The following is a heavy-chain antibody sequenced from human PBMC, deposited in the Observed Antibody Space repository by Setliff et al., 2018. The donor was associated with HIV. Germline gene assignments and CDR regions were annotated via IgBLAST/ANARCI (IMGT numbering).Heavy chain of an antibody. V-gene: IGHV4-39*07. CDR3: ARDPHYFDTSGYYSWFYFDY. D-gene: IGHD3-22*01. Sequence: SETLSLTCTVSGDSFSSNSNHWGWIRQPPGKGLEWIGNIKYGGTTYYNPSLKSRVSISIDTSKSQFSLKLTSVTAADTAVYFCARDPHYFDTSGYYSWFYFDYWGHGTLVT. J-gene: IGHJ4*01. CDR2: IKYGGTT. CDR1: GDSFSSNSNH.